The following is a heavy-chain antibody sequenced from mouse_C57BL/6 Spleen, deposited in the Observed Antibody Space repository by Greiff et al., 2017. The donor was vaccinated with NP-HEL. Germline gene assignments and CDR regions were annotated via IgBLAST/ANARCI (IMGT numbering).Heavy chain of an antibody. V-gene: IGHV1-64*01. D-gene: IGHD2-4*01. J-gene: IGHJ2*01. Sequence: QVQLQQPGAELVKPGASVKLSCKASGYTFTSHWMHWVKQRPGQGLEWIGMIHPNSGSTNYNEKFKSKATLTVDKSSSTAYMQLSSLTSEDSAVYYCARFDYDEDFDYWGQGTTLTVSS. CDR3: ARFDYDEDFDY. CDR2: IHPNSGST. CDR1: GYTFTSHW.